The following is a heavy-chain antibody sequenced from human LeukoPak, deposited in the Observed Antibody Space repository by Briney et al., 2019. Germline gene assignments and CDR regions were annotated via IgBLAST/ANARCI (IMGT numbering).Heavy chain of an antibody. V-gene: IGHV4-59*08. CDR2: IYYSGST. CDR3: TVYRENSGGWYHFDY. Sequence: PSETLSLTCTVSGGSINSYYWSWIRQPPGKGLEWIGYIYYSGSTNYNPSLKSRVTISVDTSKSQFSLRLSSVTAADTAVYYCTVYRENSGGWYHFDYWGQGTLVTVSS. CDR1: GGSINSYY. J-gene: IGHJ4*02. D-gene: IGHD6-19*01.